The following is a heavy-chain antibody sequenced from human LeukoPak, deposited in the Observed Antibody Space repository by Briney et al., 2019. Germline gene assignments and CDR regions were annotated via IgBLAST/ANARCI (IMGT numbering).Heavy chain of an antibody. J-gene: IGHJ4*02. CDR2: ISGSGVST. V-gene: IGHV3-23*01. Sequence: GGSLSLSCAASGFTFSSYAMSWVRQAAVKGLEWVSAISGSGVSTYYADSVKGRFTISRDNSKNTLYLQMNSLRAEDTAVYYCAKRSVVVPAAMGPAFDYRGQGTLVTVSS. D-gene: IGHD2-2*01. CDR3: AKRSVVVPAAMGPAFDY. CDR1: GFTFSSYA.